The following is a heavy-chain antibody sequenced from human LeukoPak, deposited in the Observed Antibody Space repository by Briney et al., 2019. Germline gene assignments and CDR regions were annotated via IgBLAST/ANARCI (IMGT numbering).Heavy chain of an antibody. Sequence: ASVKVSCKASGYTFTSYGISWVRQAPGRGLEWMGWISAYNGNTNYAQKLQGRVTMTTDTSTSTAYMELRSLRSDDTAVYYCARGLAVATMGGVIDYWGQGTLVTVSS. CDR2: ISAYNGNT. CDR3: ARGLAVATMGGVIDY. CDR1: GYTFTSYG. D-gene: IGHD5-12*01. J-gene: IGHJ4*02. V-gene: IGHV1-18*01.